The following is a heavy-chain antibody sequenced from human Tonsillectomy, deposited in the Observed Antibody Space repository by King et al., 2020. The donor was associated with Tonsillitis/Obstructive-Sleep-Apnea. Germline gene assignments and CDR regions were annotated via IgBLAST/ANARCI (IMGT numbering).Heavy chain of an antibody. V-gene: IGHV1-46*01. Sequence: QLVQSGAEVKKPGASVKVSCKASGYTFTSYYMHWVRQAPGQGLEWMGIINPSDSGTNYAQKFQGRVTLTRDTSTSTVHMKLSSLRSEDTAVYYCAREALAAAGTILDYWGQGTLVTASS. CDR2: INPSDSGT. CDR1: GYTFTSYY. D-gene: IGHD6-13*01. J-gene: IGHJ4*02. CDR3: AREALAAAGTILDY.